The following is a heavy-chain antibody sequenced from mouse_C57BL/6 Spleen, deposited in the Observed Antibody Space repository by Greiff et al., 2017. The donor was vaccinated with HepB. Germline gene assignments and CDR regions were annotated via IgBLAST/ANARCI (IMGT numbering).Heavy chain of an antibody. CDR2: IDPNRGGT. J-gene: IGHJ1*03. V-gene: IGHV1-72*01. CDR1: GYTFTSYW. Sequence: QVQLQQPGAELVKPGASVKLSCKASGYTFTSYWMHWVKQRPGRGLEWIGRIDPNRGGTKYNEKFKSKATLTVDKPSSTAYMQLRSLTSEDSAVYYCARARGSSGGYFDVWGTGTTVTVSS. CDR3: ARARGSSGGYFDV. D-gene: IGHD1-1*01.